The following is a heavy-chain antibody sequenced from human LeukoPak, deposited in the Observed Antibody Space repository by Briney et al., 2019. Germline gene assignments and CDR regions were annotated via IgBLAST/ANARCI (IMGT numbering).Heavy chain of an antibody. CDR2: IYYSGST. Sequence: SETLSLTCTVSGGSISSYYWSWIRQPPGKGLEWIGYIYYSGSTNYNPSLKSRVTISVDTSKNQFSLKLSSVTAADTAVYYCAAAVAGPTLKLWFDPWGQGTLVTVSS. V-gene: IGHV4-59*01. CDR3: AAAVAGPTLKLWFDP. J-gene: IGHJ5*02. D-gene: IGHD6-19*01. CDR1: GGSISSYY.